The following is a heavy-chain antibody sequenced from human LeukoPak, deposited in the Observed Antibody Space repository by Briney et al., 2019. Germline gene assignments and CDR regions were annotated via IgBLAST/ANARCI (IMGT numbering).Heavy chain of an antibody. CDR2: INQDGSAK. Sequence: GRSLRLSCAASGFTFSSYGMHWVRQAPGKGLEWVANINQDGSAKFYVDSVKGRFTISRDNAKNSLYLQMNSLRVEDMALYYCVKDRGRWIQWEYLDHWGQGTLVTVSS. D-gene: IGHD5-24*01. CDR1: GFTFSSYG. CDR3: VKDRGRWIQWEYLDH. J-gene: IGHJ4*02. V-gene: IGHV3-7*03.